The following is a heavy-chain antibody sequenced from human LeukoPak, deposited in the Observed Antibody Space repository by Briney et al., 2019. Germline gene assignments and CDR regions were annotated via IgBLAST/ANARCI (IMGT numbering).Heavy chain of an antibody. CDR2: INPNSGGT. D-gene: IGHD1-26*01. Sequence: ASVKVSCKASGYTFTGYYMHWVRQAPGQGHEWMGWINPNSGGTNYAQKFQGRVTMTRDTSISTAYMELSRLRSDDTAVYYCARVNRYSGSYYLDYWGQGTLVTVSS. CDR1: GYTFTGYY. CDR3: ARVNRYSGSYYLDY. J-gene: IGHJ4*02. V-gene: IGHV1-2*02.